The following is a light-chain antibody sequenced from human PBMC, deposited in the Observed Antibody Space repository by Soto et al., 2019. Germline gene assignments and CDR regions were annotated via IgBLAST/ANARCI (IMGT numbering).Light chain of an antibody. CDR2: EVT. J-gene: IGLJ1*01. CDR3: SSYTNINTRACV. Sequence: QSALTQPRSVSGSPGQSVTISCSGTSSDLGGYNRVSWYQQHPGKAPKLIIYEVTDRPSGVSNRFSGSKSGNTASLTISGLQAEDEAEYYCSSYTNINTRACVFGTGT. CDR1: SSDLGGYNR. V-gene: IGLV2-14*01.